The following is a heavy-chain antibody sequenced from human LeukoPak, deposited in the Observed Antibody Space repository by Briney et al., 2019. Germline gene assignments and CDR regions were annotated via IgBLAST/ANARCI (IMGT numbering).Heavy chain of an antibody. CDR3: AKDGGYYGSGSSKGGGHLDY. D-gene: IGHD3-10*01. V-gene: IGHV3-30*02. J-gene: IGHJ4*02. Sequence: GGSLRLSCAASGFTFSTYGMHWVRQAPGKGLEWVAFIRYDGSNKYYADSVKGRFTISRDNSKNTLYLQMNSLRAEDTAVYYCAKDGGYYGSGSSKGGGHLDYWGQGTLVTVSS. CDR2: IRYDGSNK. CDR1: GFTFSTYG.